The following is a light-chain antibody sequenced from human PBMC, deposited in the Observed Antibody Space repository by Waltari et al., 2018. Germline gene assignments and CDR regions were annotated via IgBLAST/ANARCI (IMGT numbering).Light chain of an antibody. V-gene: IGLV2-14*01. CDR2: DVS. CDR3: SSYTSRHTML. CDR1: RRDVRRSTW. Sequence: QSALTQPASVSGSPGQSIAIPCTGPRRDVRRSTWGPWYQLNPGKAPNVLIFDVSNRPSGVSNRFSGSKSGNTASLTISGLQAEDEADYYCSSYTSRHTMLFGGGTKLTVL. J-gene: IGLJ2*01.